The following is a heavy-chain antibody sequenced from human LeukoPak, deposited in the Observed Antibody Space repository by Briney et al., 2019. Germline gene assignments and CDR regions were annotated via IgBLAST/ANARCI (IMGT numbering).Heavy chain of an antibody. D-gene: IGHD1-26*01. J-gene: IGHJ5*02. V-gene: IGHV3-23*01. CDR1: GFTFSSYA. CDR2: ISSNGGST. CDR3: AKDREGSRNWFDP. Sequence: GGSLRLSCAASGFTFSSYAMSWVRQAPGKGLEWVSAISSNGGSTYHADSVKGRFTISRDNSRNTLYMQMNSLRAEDTAVYYCAKDREGSRNWFDPWGQGTLVTVSS.